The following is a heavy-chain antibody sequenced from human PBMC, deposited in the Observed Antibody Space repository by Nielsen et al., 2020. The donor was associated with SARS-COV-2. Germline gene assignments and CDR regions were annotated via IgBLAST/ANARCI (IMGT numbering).Heavy chain of an antibody. D-gene: IGHD3-16*01. CDR1: GFIFSDYA. J-gene: IGHJ4*02. CDR2: IKTSGGTT. CDR3: ARARGGYDFDY. V-gene: IGHV3-23*01. Sequence: GESLKISCAASGFIFSDYAMAWVRQAPGKGLEWVSVIKTSGGTTYYADSVKGRCTISRDNSKNTLYLQMNSLRAEDTAVYYCARARGGYDFDYWGQGTLVTVSS.